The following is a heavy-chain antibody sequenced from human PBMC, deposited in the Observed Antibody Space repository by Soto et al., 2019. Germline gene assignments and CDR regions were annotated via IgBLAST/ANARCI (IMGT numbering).Heavy chain of an antibody. CDR2: IYHSGNT. Sequence: PSETLSLTCAVYGGSISGHYWNWIRQPPGKGLEWIGYIYHSGNTNYNPSLKSRVTISLDTSKNQFSLKLSSVTAADTAVYYCARYYYGSGSSWFDPWGQGTLVTVSS. J-gene: IGHJ5*02. V-gene: IGHV4-59*08. CDR1: GGSISGHY. D-gene: IGHD3-10*01. CDR3: ARYYYGSGSSWFDP.